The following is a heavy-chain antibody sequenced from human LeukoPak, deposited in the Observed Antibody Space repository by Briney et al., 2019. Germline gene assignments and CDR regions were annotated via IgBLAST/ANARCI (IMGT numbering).Heavy chain of an antibody. CDR2: IKQDGSER. CDR1: GFTFSSYG. CDR3: TRDES. V-gene: IGHV3-7*01. J-gene: IGHJ5*02. Sequence: GRSLSLSCAASGFTFSSYGMHWVRQAPGKGLEWVANIKQDGSERYYVDSVRGRFTISRDNAKNSLYLQMNSLRAEDTAVYCCTRDESWGQGTLVTVSS.